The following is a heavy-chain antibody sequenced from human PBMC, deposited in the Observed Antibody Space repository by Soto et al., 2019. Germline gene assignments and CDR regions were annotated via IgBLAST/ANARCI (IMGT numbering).Heavy chain of an antibody. CDR1: GGTVRSYA. V-gene: IGHV1-69*01. D-gene: IGHD2-8*01. J-gene: IGHJ6*02. CDR3: ARSMETNYFYCMDV. Sequence: QVQLVQSGAEVREPGSSVKVSCEASGGTVRSYAINWGRQAPGQGLEWMGGISPMFGKAKYAEKLLGRVTITADEATRTAYMEVSSLKSEDTAVYYCARSMETNYFYCMDVWGLGTTVTVSS. CDR2: ISPMFGKA.